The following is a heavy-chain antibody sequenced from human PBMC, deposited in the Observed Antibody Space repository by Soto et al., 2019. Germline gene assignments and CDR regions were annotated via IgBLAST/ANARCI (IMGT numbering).Heavy chain of an antibody. CDR3: DRARDSSCRAGYAFDI. J-gene: IGHJ3*02. V-gene: IGHV4-30-2*01. CDR1: GVSISSGGYS. Sequence: SETLTLTCAVSGVSISSGGYSWSWIRQPQGKGLEWIGYIYHSGSTYYTPSLKSRVTISVDMSKNQFSLKLNSVTAADTAVYYCDRARDSSCRAGYAFDIWGQGTMVTVSS. D-gene: IGHD6-6*01. CDR2: IYHSGST.